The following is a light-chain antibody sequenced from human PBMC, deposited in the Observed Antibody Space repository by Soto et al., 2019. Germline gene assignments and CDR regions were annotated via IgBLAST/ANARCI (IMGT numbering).Light chain of an antibody. V-gene: IGLV2-14*01. CDR3: SSYTSSSTYV. CDR2: DVT. Sequence: QSALTQPASGSGSPGQSIAISCTGTSSDVGGYNYVSWYQQHPGKAPKLIIYDVTNRPSGVSNRFSGSKSGNTASLTISGLQAEDAADYYCSSYTSSSTYVFGTGTKLTVL. CDR1: SSDVGGYNY. J-gene: IGLJ1*01.